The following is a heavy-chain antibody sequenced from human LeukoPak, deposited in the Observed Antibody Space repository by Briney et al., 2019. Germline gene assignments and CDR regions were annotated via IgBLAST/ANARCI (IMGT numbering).Heavy chain of an antibody. CDR3: ARGIDDHLNAFDI. CDR1: GYTFSGYY. V-gene: IGHV1-2*02. Sequence: PAASVKVSCKASGYTFSGYYMHWVRQAPGQGLEWMGRINPNSGGTNYAQNFQGRVTMTRDTSISTAYMEVSRLTSDDTAVYYCARGIDDHLNAFDIWGQGTMVTVSS. J-gene: IGHJ3*02. CDR2: INPNSGGT. D-gene: IGHD3-3*01.